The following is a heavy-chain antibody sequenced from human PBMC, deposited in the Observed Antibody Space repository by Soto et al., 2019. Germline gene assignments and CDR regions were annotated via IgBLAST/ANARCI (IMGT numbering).Heavy chain of an antibody. CDR1: GYTFTNYD. Sequence: ASVKVSCKASGYTFTNYDITWVRQAPAQGLEWIGWISVYNGNTNYAQNLQGRLTMTTDTSTSTGYMELRGLTSDDTAVYFCARDRVSQSLDRLYFDRWGQGTLVTVSS. D-gene: IGHD6-19*01. V-gene: IGHV1-18*01. CDR2: ISVYNGNT. CDR3: ARDRVSQSLDRLYFDR. J-gene: IGHJ4*02.